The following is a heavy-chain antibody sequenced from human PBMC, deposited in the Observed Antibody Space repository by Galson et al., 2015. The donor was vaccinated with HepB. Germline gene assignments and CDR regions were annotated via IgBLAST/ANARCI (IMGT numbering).Heavy chain of an antibody. CDR2: INPSGGST. D-gene: IGHD3-3*01. CDR3: AREESGITIFGVPPDYYYYYYMDV. CDR1: GYTFTSYY. V-gene: IGHV1-46*01. Sequence: SVKVSCKASGYTFTSYYMHWVRQAPGQGLEWMGIINPSGGSTSYAQKFQGRVTMTRDTSTSTVYMELSSLRSEDTAVYYCAREESGITIFGVPPDYYYYYYMDVWGEGTTVTVSS. J-gene: IGHJ6*03.